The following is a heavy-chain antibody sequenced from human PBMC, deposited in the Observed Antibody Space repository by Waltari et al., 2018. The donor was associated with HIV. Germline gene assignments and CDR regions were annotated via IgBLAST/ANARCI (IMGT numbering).Heavy chain of an antibody. Sequence: EVQLVESGGGLIEPGGSLRLSCAASGFTISDNYMSWVRQAPGKGLEWVLCIYSGGSTYYADAVKGRFTISRDNSTNTLSLHMNRLRAEDTAVYYWARVPLSSGYYGMDVWGQGATVTVSS. CDR3: ARVPLSSGYYGMDV. CDR2: IYSGGST. V-gene: IGHV3-53*01. CDR1: GFTISDNY. D-gene: IGHD1-26*01. J-gene: IGHJ6*02.